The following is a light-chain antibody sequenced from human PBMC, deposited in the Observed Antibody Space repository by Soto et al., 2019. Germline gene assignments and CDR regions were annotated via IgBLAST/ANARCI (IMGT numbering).Light chain of an antibody. CDR2: GAS. CDR3: QQYNNWPWA. J-gene: IGKJ1*01. CDR1: QSVSSN. V-gene: IGKV3-15*01. Sequence: EIVMTQSPATLSVSPGERATLSCRASQSVSSNLAWYQQKPGQAPRLLIYGASTRATGLPARFSGSGSGTEFTLTISSLQSEDFAVYYCQQYNNWPWAFGQATTVEIK.